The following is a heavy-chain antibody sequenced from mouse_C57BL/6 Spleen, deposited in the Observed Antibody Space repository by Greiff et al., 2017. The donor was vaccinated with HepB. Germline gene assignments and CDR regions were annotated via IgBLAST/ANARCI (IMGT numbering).Heavy chain of an antibody. CDR2: ISSGGDYI. Sequence: DVHLVESGEGLVKPGGSLKLSCAASGFTFSSYAMSWVRQTPEKRLEWVAYISSGGDYIYYADTVKGRFTISRDNARNTLYLQMSSLKSEDTAMYYCTREGIYYGNYAWFAYWGQGTLVTVSA. D-gene: IGHD2-1*01. CDR3: TREGIYYGNYAWFAY. J-gene: IGHJ3*01. V-gene: IGHV5-9-1*02. CDR1: GFTFSSYA.